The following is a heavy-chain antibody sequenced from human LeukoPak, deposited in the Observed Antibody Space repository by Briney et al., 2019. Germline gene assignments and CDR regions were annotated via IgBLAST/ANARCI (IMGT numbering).Heavy chain of an antibody. Sequence: PGGSLRLSCAASGFTFSSYAMSWVRQAPGKGLEWVSAISGSCGSTYYADSVKGRFTISRDNTKNTLYLQMNSLRAEDTAVYYCAKESIMVIDYFGYWGQGTLVTVSS. V-gene: IGHV3-23*01. CDR2: ISGSCGST. J-gene: IGHJ4*02. CDR1: GFTFSSYA. D-gene: IGHD3-22*01. CDR3: AKESIMVIDYFGY.